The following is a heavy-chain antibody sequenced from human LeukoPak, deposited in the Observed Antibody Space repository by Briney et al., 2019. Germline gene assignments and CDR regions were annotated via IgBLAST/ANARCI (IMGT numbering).Heavy chain of an antibody. D-gene: IGHD6-19*01. CDR3: AKWGSIAVANVDY. CDR1: GFTFDDYA. V-gene: IGHV3-9*01. CDR2: ISWNSGSI. Sequence: GGSLRLSCAASGFTFDDYAMHWVRQAPGKGLEWVSGISWNSGSIGYADSVKGRFTISRDNSKNTMYLQMNSLRAEDTAVYYCAKWGSIAVANVDYWGQGTLVTVSS. J-gene: IGHJ4*02.